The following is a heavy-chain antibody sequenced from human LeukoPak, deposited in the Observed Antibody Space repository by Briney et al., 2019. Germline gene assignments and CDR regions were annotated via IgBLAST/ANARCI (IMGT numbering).Heavy chain of an antibody. D-gene: IGHD2-2*01. CDR2: INPNSGGT. CDR1: GYTFTGYY. Sequence: ASVKVSCKASGYTFTGYYMHWVRQAPGQGLEWMGWINPNSGGTNYAQKLQGRVTMTTDTSTSTAYMELRSLRSDDTAVYYCARDIVGYCSSTSCYGWFDPWGQGTLVTVSS. CDR3: ARDIVGYCSSTSCYGWFDP. V-gene: IGHV1-2*02. J-gene: IGHJ5*02.